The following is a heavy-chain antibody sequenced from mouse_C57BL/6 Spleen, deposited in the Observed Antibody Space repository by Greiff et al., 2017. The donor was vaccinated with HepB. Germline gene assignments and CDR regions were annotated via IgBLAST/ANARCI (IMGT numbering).Heavy chain of an antibody. V-gene: IGHV1-76*01. Sequence: VQLQQSGAELVRPGASVKLSCKASGYTFTDYYINWVKQRPGQGLEWIARIYPGSGNTYYNEKFKGKATLTAEKSSSTAYMQLSSLTSEDSAVYFCARGMDFDYWGQGTTLTVSS. J-gene: IGHJ2*01. CDR1: GYTFTDYY. CDR2: IYPGSGNT. CDR3: ARGMDFDY.